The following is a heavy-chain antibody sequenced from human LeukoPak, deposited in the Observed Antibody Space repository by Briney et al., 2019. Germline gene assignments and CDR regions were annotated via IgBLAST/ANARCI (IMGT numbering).Heavy chain of an antibody. J-gene: IGHJ4*02. D-gene: IGHD6-19*01. CDR1: GFTFSSYS. CDR2: ISSSSSYI. Sequence: GGSLRLSCAASGFTFSSYSMNWVRQAPGKGLEWVSSISSSSSYIYYADSVKGRFTISRDNAKNSLYLQMNSLRAEDTAVYYCARGSYSSGWLINDYWGQGTLVTASS. CDR3: ARGSYSSGWLINDY. V-gene: IGHV3-21*01.